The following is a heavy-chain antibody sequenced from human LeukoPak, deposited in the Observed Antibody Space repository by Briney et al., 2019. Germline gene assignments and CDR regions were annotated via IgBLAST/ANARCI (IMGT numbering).Heavy chain of an antibody. J-gene: IGHJ4*01. D-gene: IGHD6-19*01. CDR1: GFPVSSNC. V-gene: IGHV3-53*05. Sequence: PGGSLRLSCAASGFPVSSNCMTWVRQAPGKGLEWVSLIYGDGSTYYADSVKGRFTISRDNSRNTLYMKMNSLRVEDTAVYYCARGVGETLSGWTLDYWGHGTLVAVSS. CDR2: IYGDGST. CDR3: ARGVGETLSGWTLDY.